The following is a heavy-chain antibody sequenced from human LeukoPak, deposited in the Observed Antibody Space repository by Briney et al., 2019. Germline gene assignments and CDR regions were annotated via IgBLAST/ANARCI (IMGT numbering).Heavy chain of an antibody. V-gene: IGHV3-30*04. CDR1: GFTLSSYA. CDR2: ISYDGSNK. Sequence: GGSLRLSCAASGFTLSSYAMHWVRQAPGKGLEWVAVISYDGSNKYYADSVKGRFTISRDNSKNTLYLQMNSLRAEDTAVYYCARDEWRTGAGATLFDYWGQGTLVTVSS. CDR3: ARDEWRTGAGATLFDY. J-gene: IGHJ4*02. D-gene: IGHD1-26*01.